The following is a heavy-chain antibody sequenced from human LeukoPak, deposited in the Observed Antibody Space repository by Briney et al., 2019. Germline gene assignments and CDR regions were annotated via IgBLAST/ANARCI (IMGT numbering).Heavy chain of an antibody. J-gene: IGHJ6*03. CDR2: IIPIFGIA. Sequence: SVKVSCKASGGTFSRYAIRWVRQPPGQGLEWMGGIIPIFGIANYAQKLQGRVTITTDESTSTAYIELSSLRSEYTAVYYCAIGHYDCLHPTYYYFMTVWGKGTTVTVSS. V-gene: IGHV1-69*05. CDR1: GGTFSRYA. D-gene: IGHD3-3*01. CDR3: AIGHYDCLHPTYYYFMTV.